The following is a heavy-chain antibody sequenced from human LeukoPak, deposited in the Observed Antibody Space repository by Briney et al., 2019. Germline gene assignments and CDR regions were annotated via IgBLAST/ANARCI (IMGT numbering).Heavy chain of an antibody. CDR3: ARLLNNDNSGDPDTFDM. V-gene: IGHV4-59*11. CDR1: GGSISSHY. CDR2: IYYSGTT. D-gene: IGHD3-22*01. Sequence: SETLSLTCTVSGGSISSHYWSWLRQSPERGLEWIGFIYYSGTTRYNPSLRGRVTMSVDTSKNRFSLKLTSVTAADTAVYYCARLLNNDNSGDPDTFDMWGQGTMVTVSS. J-gene: IGHJ3*02.